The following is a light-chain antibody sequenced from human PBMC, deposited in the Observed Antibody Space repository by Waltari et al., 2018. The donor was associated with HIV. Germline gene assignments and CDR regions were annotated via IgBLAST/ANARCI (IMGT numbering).Light chain of an antibody. Sequence: QSALTQPPSASGSPGQSVTISCTGTSSDVGCYNYVSWYQQHPGKAPKLMIYEVSKRPSGVPDRFSGSKSGNTASLTVSGLQPEDEADYYCSSYAGSNNFVFGTGTKVTVL. V-gene: IGLV2-8*01. J-gene: IGLJ1*01. CDR2: EVS. CDR1: SSDVGCYNY. CDR3: SSYAGSNNFV.